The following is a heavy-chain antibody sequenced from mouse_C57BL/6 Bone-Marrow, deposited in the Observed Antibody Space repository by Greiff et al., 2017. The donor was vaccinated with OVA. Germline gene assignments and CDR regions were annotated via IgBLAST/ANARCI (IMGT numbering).Heavy chain of an antibody. Sequence: EVQLQQSGTVLARPGASVKMSCKTSGYTFTSYWMHWVKQRPGPGLEWIGAIYPGNSDTSYNQKFKGKAKLTAVTSASTAYMELSSLTNEDSAVYYCTIYYGYDAWFAYWGQGTLVTVSA. CDR3: TIYYGYDAWFAY. CDR1: GYTFTSYW. V-gene: IGHV1-5*01. CDR2: IYPGNSDT. J-gene: IGHJ3*01. D-gene: IGHD2-2*01.